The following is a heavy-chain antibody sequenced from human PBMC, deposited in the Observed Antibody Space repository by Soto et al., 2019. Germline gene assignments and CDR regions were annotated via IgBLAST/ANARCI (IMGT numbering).Heavy chain of an antibody. CDR3: ARDYLDDFWSVFSGGIDP. J-gene: IGHJ5*02. Sequence: QVQLVESGGGVVQPGRSLTLSCAGSGLTFSNYAMHWVRQAPGKGLEWVALIWHDGNKKSYADSVEGRFTISRDNSKNMLYLQMKSLRAEDTAVYFCARDYLDDFWSVFSGGIDPWGQGTLVTVSS. V-gene: IGHV3-33*01. CDR1: GLTFSNYA. D-gene: IGHD3-3*01. CDR2: IWHDGNKK.